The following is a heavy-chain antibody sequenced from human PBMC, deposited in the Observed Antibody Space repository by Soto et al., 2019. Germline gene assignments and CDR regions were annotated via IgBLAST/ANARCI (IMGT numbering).Heavy chain of an antibody. D-gene: IGHD5-12*01. Sequence: QVQLQESGPGLVKPSQTLSLTCTVSGGSISNGGYYWTWIRQRPGKGLEWIGYIYHSGTAYYNPSLKSRLTISVDTSKNQFSLNLTSVTAADTAVYYCATAKSGYDYIAHWGQGTLVTVSS. J-gene: IGHJ4*02. V-gene: IGHV4-31*03. CDR2: IYHSGTA. CDR3: ATAKSGYDYIAH. CDR1: GGSISNGGYY.